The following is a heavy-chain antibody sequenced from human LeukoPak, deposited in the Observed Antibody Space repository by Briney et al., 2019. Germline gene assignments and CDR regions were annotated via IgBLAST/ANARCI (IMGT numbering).Heavy chain of an antibody. CDR1: GFTFSSYE. D-gene: IGHD3-22*01. CDR3: ARDTYYYDSSGYLVLDY. Sequence: GGSLRLSCAASGFTFSSYEMNWVRQAPGKGLEWVSYISSSGITIYYADSVEGRFTISRDNARNSLYLQMNSLRAEDTAVYYCARDTYYYDSSGYLVLDYWGQGTLVTVSS. J-gene: IGHJ4*02. V-gene: IGHV3-48*03. CDR2: ISSSGITI.